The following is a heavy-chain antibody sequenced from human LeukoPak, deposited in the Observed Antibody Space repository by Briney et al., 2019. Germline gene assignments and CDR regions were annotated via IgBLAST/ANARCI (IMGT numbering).Heavy chain of an antibody. CDR3: ARERGYSYGLAGFYDY. CDR1: GVPLRSNY. D-gene: IGHD5-18*01. J-gene: IGHJ4*02. Sequence: AGGSLRLSCAASGVPLRSNYMSWGRQAPGKGVGWGSGIYSDGRTHYADSVKGRLTISRDESKNTLHLQMNSLRAEDTAVYYCARERGYSYGLAGFYDYWGQGTLVTVSS. V-gene: IGHV3-53*01. CDR2: IYSDGRT.